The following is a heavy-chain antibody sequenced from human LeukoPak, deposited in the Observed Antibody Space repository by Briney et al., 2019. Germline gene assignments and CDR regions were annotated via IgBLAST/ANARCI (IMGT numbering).Heavy chain of an antibody. Sequence: GGSLRLSCAASGLTVDDYAMHWVRQAPGKGLEWVSLISGDGGSTYYADSVKGRFTISRDNSKNSLYLQMNSLRTEDTALYYCAKDIADATGRYYYYGMDVWGQGTTVTVSS. V-gene: IGHV3-43*02. CDR1: GLTVDDYA. CDR2: ISGDGGST. J-gene: IGHJ6*02. D-gene: IGHD3-10*01. CDR3: AKDIADATGRYYYYGMDV.